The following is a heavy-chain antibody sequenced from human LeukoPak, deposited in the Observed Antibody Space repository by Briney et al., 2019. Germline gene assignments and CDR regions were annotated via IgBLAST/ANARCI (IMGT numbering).Heavy chain of an antibody. D-gene: IGHD3-10*01. Sequence: GRSLRLSRAASGFTFDDYAMHWVRQAPGKGLEWVSGISWNSGSIGYADSVKGRFTISRDNAKNSLYLQMNSLRAEDTALYYCAKAPYGSGSSSYFDYWAREPWSPSPQ. CDR1: GFTFDDYA. CDR2: ISWNSGSI. CDR3: AKAPYGSGSSSYFDY. J-gene: IGHJ4*02. V-gene: IGHV3-9*01.